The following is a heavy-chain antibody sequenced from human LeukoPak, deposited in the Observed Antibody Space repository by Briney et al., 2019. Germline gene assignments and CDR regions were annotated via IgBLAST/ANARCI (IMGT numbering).Heavy chain of an antibody. D-gene: IGHD6-6*01. J-gene: IGHJ4*02. CDR1: GGTFSSYA. V-gene: IGHV1-69*05. CDR3: ARIKDSSSSGDC. Sequence: SVKVSCKASGGTFSSYAISWVRQAPGQGLEWMGGIIPIFGTANYAQKFQGRVTITTDESTSTAYMELSSLRSEDTAVYYCARIKDSSSSGDCWGQGTLVTVSS. CDR2: IIPIFGTA.